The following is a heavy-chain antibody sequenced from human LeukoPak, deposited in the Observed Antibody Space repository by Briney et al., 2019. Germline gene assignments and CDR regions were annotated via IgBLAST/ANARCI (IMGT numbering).Heavy chain of an antibody. D-gene: IGHD2-21*02. J-gene: IGHJ3*02. V-gene: IGHV3-43*02. CDR3: ANRVVVTVYDAFDI. CDR1: GFTFDDYA. CDR2: ISGDGGST. Sequence: GGSLRLSCAASGFTFDDYAMHWVRQAPGKSLEWVSLISGDGGSTYYADSVKGRFTISRDNSKNSLYLQMNSLRTEDTALYYCANRVVVTVYDAFDIWGQGTMVTVSS.